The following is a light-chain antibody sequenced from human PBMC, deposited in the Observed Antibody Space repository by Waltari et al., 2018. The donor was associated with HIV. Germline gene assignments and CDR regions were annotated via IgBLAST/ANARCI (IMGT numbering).Light chain of an antibody. V-gene: IGKV1-12*01. CDR3: QQADSLPLT. Sequence: DIPLTQSPSYVSASVGDTVTVTCRASQDISRSLAWYQQKPGKSPELLIFAASTLQRGVSSRFSGSGSGTSFTLTINTLRTEDFATYYCQQADSLPLTFGGGTKVEI. CDR1: QDISRS. J-gene: IGKJ4*01. CDR2: AAS.